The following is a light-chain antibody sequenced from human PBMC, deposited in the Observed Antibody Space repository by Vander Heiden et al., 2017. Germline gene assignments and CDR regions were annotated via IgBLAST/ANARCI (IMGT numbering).Light chain of an antibody. CDR3: QAWHSGTSVV. Sequence: SYELTQPHLVSVSLGQTASISCSGRELGDKYVSWYQQKPGQSPVLVIYEDSKRHAGIPERFSGSNSGNTATLTISGTQLMDEADYYCQAWHSGTSVVFGGGTKVTVL. CDR2: EDS. CDR1: ELGDKY. J-gene: IGLJ2*01. V-gene: IGLV3-1*01.